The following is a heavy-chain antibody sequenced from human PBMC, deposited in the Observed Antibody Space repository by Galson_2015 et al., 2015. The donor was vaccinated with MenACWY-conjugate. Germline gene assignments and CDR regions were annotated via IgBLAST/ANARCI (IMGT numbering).Heavy chain of an antibody. J-gene: IGHJ4*02. CDR1: GFNFTNYA. V-gene: IGHV3-23*01. CDR2: ISGSGGST. CDR3: AKDLSARGSGYRTIPDS. Sequence: SLRLSCAASGFNFTNYAMSWVRQAPGKGLEWVSAISGSGGSTYSADSVKGRFTISRDNSKNTLYLQMNSLRTEDTAVYYCAKDLSARGSGYRTIPDSWGQGTLATVST. D-gene: IGHD3-3*01.